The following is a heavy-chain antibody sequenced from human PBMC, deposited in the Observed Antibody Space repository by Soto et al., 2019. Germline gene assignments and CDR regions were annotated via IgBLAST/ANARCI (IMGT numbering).Heavy chain of an antibody. J-gene: IGHJ6*02. CDR1: GLTFSDYG. V-gene: IGHV3-30*18. D-gene: IGHD1-26*01. CDR3: AKERGRNRNYAMDV. Sequence: GGSLRLSCVVSGLTFSDYGFHWVRQAPGKGLDWVAAISYDGSFVYYADSVRGRFTISRDNSRNTLDLQMNTLRHEDTAVYYCAKERGRNRNYAMDVWGQGTSVTVSS. CDR2: ISYDGSFV.